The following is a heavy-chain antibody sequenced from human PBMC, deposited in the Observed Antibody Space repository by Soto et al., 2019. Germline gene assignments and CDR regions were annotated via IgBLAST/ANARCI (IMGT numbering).Heavy chain of an antibody. V-gene: IGHV1-2*02. CDR1: GYTFTDYY. CDR3: ARDSRSGYDYHSYAY. CDR2: ISPNSGGT. Sequence: QVQLVQSGAEVKKPGASVKVSCKASGYTFTDYYLHWVRQAPGQGLEWMGWISPNSGGTYYAQKLQGRVTMTRDTSISTVYMELSRLRSDDTAVYYCARDSRSGYDYHSYAYWGQGTLVIVSS. D-gene: IGHD5-12*01. J-gene: IGHJ4*02.